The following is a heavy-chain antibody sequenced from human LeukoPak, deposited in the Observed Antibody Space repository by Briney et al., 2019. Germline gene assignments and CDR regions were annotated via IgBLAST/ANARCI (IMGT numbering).Heavy chain of an antibody. D-gene: IGHD3-9*01. CDR3: ASGAISYAFDF. V-gene: IGHV1-18*04. CDR2: ISAYNGNT. Sequence: APVKVSCKASGYTFPSYGISWVRQAPGQGLEWMGWISAYNGNTNYAQNLQGRVTMTTDTSTSTAYMELRSLRSDDTAVYYCASGAISYAFDFWGQGTMVTVSS. J-gene: IGHJ3*01. CDR1: GYTFPSYG.